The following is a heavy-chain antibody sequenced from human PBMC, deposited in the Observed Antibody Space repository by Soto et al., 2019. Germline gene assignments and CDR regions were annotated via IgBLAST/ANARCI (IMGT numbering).Heavy chain of an antibody. CDR1: GGSISSGGYY. CDR2: IYYSGST. J-gene: IGHJ5*02. V-gene: IGHV4-31*11. D-gene: IGHD2-15*01. CDR3: ARYRNDIVAGNWIDP. Sequence: PSGTLSLTCAVSGGSISSGGYYWSWIRQHPGMGLEWIGYIYYSGSTYYNPSLKSRVTIIVDTSKKQFSLKLSFVTAADTAVYNWARYRNDIVAGNWIDPWGQGTLVTVSS.